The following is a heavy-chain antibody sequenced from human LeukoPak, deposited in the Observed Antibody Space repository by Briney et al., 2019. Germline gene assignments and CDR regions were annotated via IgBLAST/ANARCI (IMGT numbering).Heavy chain of an antibody. V-gene: IGHV1-8*01. CDR2: MNPNSGNT. CDR1: GYTFTSYD. J-gene: IGHJ5*02. CDR3: ARTGAGIAAAGTLWFDP. Sequence: ASVKVSCKASGYTFTSYDINWVRQATGQGLEWKGWMNPNSGNTGYAQTFQGRVTMTRNTSISTAYMELSSLRSEDTAVYYCARTGAGIAAAGTLWFDPWGQGTLVTVSS. D-gene: IGHD6-13*01.